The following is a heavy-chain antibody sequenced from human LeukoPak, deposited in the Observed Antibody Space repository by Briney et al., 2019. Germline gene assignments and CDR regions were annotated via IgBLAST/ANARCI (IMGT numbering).Heavy chain of an antibody. J-gene: IGHJ4*02. CDR1: GYTLSGYY. CDR2: INPSGGST. Sequence: ASVKVSCKASGYTLSGYYMHWVRQAPGQGLEWMGIINPSGGSTSYAQKFQGRVTMTRDTSTSTVYMELSSLRSEDTAVYYCARVINHQSGYDQFDYWGQGTLVTVSS. CDR3: ARVINHQSGYDQFDY. D-gene: IGHD5-12*01. V-gene: IGHV1-46*01.